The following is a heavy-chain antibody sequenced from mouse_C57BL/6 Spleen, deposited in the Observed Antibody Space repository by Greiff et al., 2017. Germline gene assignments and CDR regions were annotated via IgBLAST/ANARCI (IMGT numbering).Heavy chain of an antibody. V-gene: IGHV1-59*01. Sequence: QVQLQQPGAELVRPGTSVKLSCKASGYTFTSYWMHWVKQRPGQGLEWIGVIDPSDSYTNYNQKFKGKATWTVDTASSTAYMQLSSLTSEDSAVYYCARPSYGNYVAYWGQGTLVTVSA. CDR3: ARPSYGNYVAY. CDR1: GYTFTSYW. J-gene: IGHJ3*01. CDR2: IDPSDSYT. D-gene: IGHD2-10*01.